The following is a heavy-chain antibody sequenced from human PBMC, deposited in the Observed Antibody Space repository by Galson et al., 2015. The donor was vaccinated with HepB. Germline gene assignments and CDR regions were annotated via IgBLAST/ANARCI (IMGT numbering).Heavy chain of an antibody. CDR3: ARDPYGLGNYLDY. D-gene: IGHD3-10*01. V-gene: IGHV3-30-3*01. CDR2: ISQDGTYK. CDR1: GFTFSTYA. J-gene: IGHJ4*02. Sequence: SLRLSCAASGFTFSTYAMHWVRQAPGKGLEWVAVISQDGTYKYYADSVKGRFTISRDNSKNTLYLQMNSLRAEDTALFYCARDPYGLGNYLDYWGQGTLVTVSS.